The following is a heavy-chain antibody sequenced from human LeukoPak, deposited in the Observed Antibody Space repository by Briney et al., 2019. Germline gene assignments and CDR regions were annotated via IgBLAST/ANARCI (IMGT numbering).Heavy chain of an antibody. CDR2: VYSRGST. CDR3: AREMKGNSDFLTGHYYTYHHGLDV. Sequence: HPSETLSLTCTVSGDSISSYYWTWIRQPAGKGLEWIGRVYSRGSTKYNASLKSRVSMSVDTSKNLFSLILNSVTAADTAVYYCAREMKGNSDFLTGHYYTYHHGLDVWGQGTTVTVSS. J-gene: IGHJ6*02. CDR1: GDSISSYY. D-gene: IGHD3-9*01. V-gene: IGHV4-4*07.